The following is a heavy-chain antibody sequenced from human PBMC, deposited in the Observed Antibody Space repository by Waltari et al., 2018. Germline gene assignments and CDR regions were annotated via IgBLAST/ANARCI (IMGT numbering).Heavy chain of an antibody. J-gene: IGHJ5*02. Sequence: QVQLVQSGAEVKKPGASVKVSCKASGYTFTGYYMHWVRQAPGQGLEWMGWINPNSGGTNYAQKFQGRVTMTRDTSISTAYMELSRLRSDDTAVYYCARGYSSAPSGEYWFDPWGQGTLVIVSS. CDR1: GYTFTGYY. CDR2: INPNSGGT. D-gene: IGHD6-19*01. V-gene: IGHV1-2*02. CDR3: ARGYSSAPSGEYWFDP.